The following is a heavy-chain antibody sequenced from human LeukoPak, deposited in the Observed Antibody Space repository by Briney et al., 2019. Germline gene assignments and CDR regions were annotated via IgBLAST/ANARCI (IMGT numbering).Heavy chain of an antibody. V-gene: IGHV4-39*01. J-gene: IGHJ4*02. Sequence: PSETLSLTCSVSSDSIISSNYYWGWIRQPPGKGLEWIGSIYQSGSVNSYYTPCRKSLVTISGDTSKNQFSLRLRSVTAADTAVYYCVSTLRFLPYRRFDYWGQGTLVTVPS. CDR2: IYQSGSVNS. CDR1: SDSIISSNYY. CDR3: VSTLRFLPYRRFDY. D-gene: IGHD3-3*01.